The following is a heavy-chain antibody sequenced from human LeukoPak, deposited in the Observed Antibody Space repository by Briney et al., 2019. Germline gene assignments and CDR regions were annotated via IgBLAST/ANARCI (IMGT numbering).Heavy chain of an antibody. D-gene: IGHD6-13*01. CDR3: AKVFYPAAGTGRVDFPFDY. Sequence: GGTLRLSCAASGFTFSSHGMNWVRQAPGKGLEWVSGISPSGGITYYTDSVKGRFTISRDNSKNTQSLQMNSLRAEDTAVYYCAKVFYPAAGTGRVDFPFDYWGQGTLVTVSS. J-gene: IGHJ4*02. CDR2: ISPSGGIT. CDR1: GFTFSSHG. V-gene: IGHV3-23*01.